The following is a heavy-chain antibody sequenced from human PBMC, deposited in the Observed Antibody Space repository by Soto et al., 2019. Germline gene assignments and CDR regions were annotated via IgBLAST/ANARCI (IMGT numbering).Heavy chain of an antibody. CDR2: ITWDGGST. CDR3: AKDYGGNLDC. D-gene: IGHD2-15*01. J-gene: IGHJ4*02. CDR1: GFIFHDYT. V-gene: IGHV3-43*01. Sequence: EVQLVESGGLVVQPGGSLRLTCAASGFIFHDYTFHWVRQAPGRGLEWVSLITWDGGSTSYTDSVKGRFTISRDNSKNSLYLQMNSLRTEDNALYYCAKDYGGNLDCWGQGTLVTVSS.